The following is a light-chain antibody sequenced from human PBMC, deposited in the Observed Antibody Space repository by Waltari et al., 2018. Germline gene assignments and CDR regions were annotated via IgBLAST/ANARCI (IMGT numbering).Light chain of an antibody. CDR2: EVS. Sequence: QAALTQSPSVSGSPGQSVTISCTGTSSDIGGYNRVPWYQQHPGKAPKLMIYEVSNRPSGVSDRFSGSKSGNTASLIISGLQAEDEADYYCSSYASSSTWVFGGGTRLTVL. J-gene: IGLJ2*01. CDR1: SSDIGGYNR. CDR3: SSYASSSTWV. V-gene: IGLV2-14*01.